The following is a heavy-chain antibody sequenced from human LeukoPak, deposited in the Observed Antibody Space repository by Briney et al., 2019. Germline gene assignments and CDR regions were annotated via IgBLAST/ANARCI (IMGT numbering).Heavy chain of an antibody. J-gene: IGHJ4*02. CDR1: GFTFNDYA. CDR2: ISWNSGTI. D-gene: IGHD3-22*01. Sequence: GRSLRLSCVASGFTFNDYAMHWVRQAPGKGLEWVSGISWNSGTIGYADSVKGRFTISRDNAKNSLYLQMNSLRAEDMAFYYCAKDYYYDSSGYTYFDYRGQGALVTVSS. V-gene: IGHV3-9*03. CDR3: AKDYYYDSSGYTYFDY.